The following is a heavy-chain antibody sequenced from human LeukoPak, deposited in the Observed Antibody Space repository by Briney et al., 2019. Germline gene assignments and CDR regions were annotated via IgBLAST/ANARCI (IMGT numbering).Heavy chain of an antibody. D-gene: IGHD3-22*01. Sequence: ASVKVSCKASGYTFTSYYMHWVRQAPGQGLEWMGIINPSGGSTSYAQKFHGRVTMTRDTSTSTVYMELSSLRSEDTAVYYCARVAVIKGNYYDSEDAFDIWGQGTMVTVSS. CDR3: ARVAVIKGNYYDSEDAFDI. CDR2: INPSGGST. J-gene: IGHJ3*02. CDR1: GYTFTSYY. V-gene: IGHV1-46*01.